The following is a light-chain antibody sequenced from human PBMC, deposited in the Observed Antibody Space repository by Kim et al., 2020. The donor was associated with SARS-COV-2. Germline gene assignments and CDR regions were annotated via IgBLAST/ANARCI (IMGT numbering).Light chain of an antibody. J-gene: IGLJ3*02. CDR2: EDN. Sequence: KTVTSSCTRSSGSIARNYVQWYQQRPGSAPTTVIYEDNQRPSGVPDRFSGSIDSSSNSASLTISGLKTEDEADYYCQSYDSSIPWVFGGGTQLTVL. CDR3: QSYDSSIPWV. CDR1: SGSIARNY. V-gene: IGLV6-57*03.